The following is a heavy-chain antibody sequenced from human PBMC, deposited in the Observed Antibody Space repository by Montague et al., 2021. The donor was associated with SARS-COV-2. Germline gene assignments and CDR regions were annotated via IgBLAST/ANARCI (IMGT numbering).Heavy chain of an antibody. D-gene: IGHD3-10*01. V-gene: IGHV4-31*02. CDR3: ARFIRYYGSGGPSLDY. J-gene: IGHJ4*02. CDR2: IYYSGST. Sequence: IYYSGSTYYNPSLKSRVTISVDTSKNQFSLKLSSVPAADTAVYYCARFIRYYGSGGPSLDYWGQGTRVTVSA.